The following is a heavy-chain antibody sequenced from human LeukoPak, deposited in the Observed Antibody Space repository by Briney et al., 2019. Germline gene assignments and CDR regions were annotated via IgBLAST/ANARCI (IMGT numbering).Heavy chain of an antibody. Sequence: GGSLRLSCAASGFTFDDYAMHWVRQAPGKGLEWVSGISWNSGSIGYADSMKGRFTISRDNSKNTLYLQMNSLRPEDTAVYYCARALDEGARFDYWGQGTLVTVSS. CDR2: ISWNSGSI. CDR3: ARALDEGARFDY. CDR1: GFTFDDYA. V-gene: IGHV3-9*01. J-gene: IGHJ4*02.